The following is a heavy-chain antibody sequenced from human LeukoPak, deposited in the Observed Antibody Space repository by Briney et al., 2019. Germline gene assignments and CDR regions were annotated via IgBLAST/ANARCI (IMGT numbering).Heavy chain of an antibody. V-gene: IGHV4-4*02. CDR2: TDHSGST. D-gene: IGHD2-2*01. Sequence: SETLSLTCAVSGGSIINSNWWSWVRQPPGKGLEWIGETDHSGSTSYNPSLKSRVTMSVDRSQNQFSLRLSTVTAADTAVYYCARVNQDRYCSSTSCFLFDYWGQGTLVTVSS. J-gene: IGHJ4*02. CDR1: GGSIINSNW. CDR3: ARVNQDRYCSSTSCFLFDY.